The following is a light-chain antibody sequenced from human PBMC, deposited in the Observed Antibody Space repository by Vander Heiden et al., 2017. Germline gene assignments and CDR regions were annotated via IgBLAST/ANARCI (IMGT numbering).Light chain of an antibody. Sequence: QSALTQPASVSWSPGQSITLSCTGTSSDVGGYNLVSWYQHHPGKAPKLMIYDVNKRPSGVPNRFSGSKSGNTASLTISGLQAEDEGDYYCCSYAGSTTYVFGSGTKVTVL. V-gene: IGLV2-23*02. CDR3: CSYAGSTTYV. J-gene: IGLJ1*01. CDR1: SSDVGGYNL. CDR2: DVN.